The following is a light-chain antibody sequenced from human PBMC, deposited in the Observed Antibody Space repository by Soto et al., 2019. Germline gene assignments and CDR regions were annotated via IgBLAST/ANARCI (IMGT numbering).Light chain of an antibody. J-gene: IGKJ2*01. CDR2: GAS. Sequence: EIVMTQSPVTLSVSPGERATLSCRASQSVASNLAWYQQKPGQAPRLLLYGASTRATGIPGRFSGSGSGTEFTLTITSLQSEDFAVYYCQQHNYWPSFGQGTKLEFK. CDR3: QQHNYWPS. CDR1: QSVASN. V-gene: IGKV3-15*01.